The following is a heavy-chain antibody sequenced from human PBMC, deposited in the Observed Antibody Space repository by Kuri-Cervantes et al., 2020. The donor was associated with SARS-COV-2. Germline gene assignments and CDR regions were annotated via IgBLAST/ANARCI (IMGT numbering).Heavy chain of an antibody. D-gene: IGHD1-26*01. J-gene: IGHJ6*03. CDR1: GFTFSSYW. CDR3: AKALEGGATSLYYYYYYMDV. V-gene: IGHV3-30*02. CDR2: IRYDGSNK. Sequence: GGSLRLSCAASGFTFSSYWMSWVRQAPGKGLEWVAFIRYDGSNKYYADSVRGRFTISRDNSKNTLYLQMNSLRAEDTAVYYCAKALEGGATSLYYYYYYMDVWGKGTTVTVSS.